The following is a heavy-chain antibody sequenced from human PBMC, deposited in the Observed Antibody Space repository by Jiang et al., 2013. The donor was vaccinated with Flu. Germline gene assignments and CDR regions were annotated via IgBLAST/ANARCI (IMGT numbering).Heavy chain of an antibody. CDR2: IYYSGST. D-gene: IGHD1-1*01. J-gene: IGHJ4*02. V-gene: IGHV4-39*01. Sequence: SGSGLVKPSETLSLTXKKKKKKKKKKTVSGDSITSSGYYWGWIRQPPGKGLEWIGTIYYSGSTNYNPSLKSRVTISVDTSKNHFSLKLSSVTAADTAVYYCARHVHFREFDYWGQGTLVTVSS. CDR1: GDSITSSGYY. CDR3: ARHVHFREFDY.